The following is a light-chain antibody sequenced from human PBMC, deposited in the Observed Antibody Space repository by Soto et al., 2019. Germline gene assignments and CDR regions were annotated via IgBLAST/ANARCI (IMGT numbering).Light chain of an antibody. CDR3: QQLNSYPSIT. CDR1: QGISSY. J-gene: IGKJ5*01. CDR2: AAS. V-gene: IGKV1-9*01. Sequence: IPLTQSPFFLSSSVGDKITITCRARQGISSYLAWYQQKPGKAPKLLIYAASTSQSGVPSRFSGSGSGTEFTLTISSLQPEDFATYYCQQLNSYPSITFGQGTRLEIK.